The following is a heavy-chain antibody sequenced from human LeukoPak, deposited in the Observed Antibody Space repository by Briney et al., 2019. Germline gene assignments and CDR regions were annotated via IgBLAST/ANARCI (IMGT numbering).Heavy chain of an antibody. D-gene: IGHD2-15*01. CDR3: ARGYCSGGSCYYYYYYYYMGV. J-gene: IGHJ6*03. CDR1: GGSISSYY. Sequence: SETLSLTCTVSGGSISSYYWSWIRQPPGKGLEWIGYIYYSGSTNYNPSLKSRVTISVDTSKNQSSLKLSSVTAADTAVYYCARGYCSGGSCYYYYYYYYMGVWGKGTTVTVSS. CDR2: IYYSGST. V-gene: IGHV4-59*01.